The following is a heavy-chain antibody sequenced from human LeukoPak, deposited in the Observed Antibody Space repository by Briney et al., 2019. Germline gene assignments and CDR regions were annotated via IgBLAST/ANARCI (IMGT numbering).Heavy chain of an antibody. CDR1: GFTFSSYG. CDR2: IWYDGSNK. J-gene: IGHJ4*02. D-gene: IGHD1-26*01. CDR3: ARAGYSGRMLEY. Sequence: PGGSLRLSWAASGFTFSSYGIHWVRQAPGKGLEWVAVIWYDGSNKYYADSVKGRFTISRDNSKNTLYLQMNSLRAEDTAVYYCARAGYSGRMLEYWGQGTLVTVSS. V-gene: IGHV3-33*08.